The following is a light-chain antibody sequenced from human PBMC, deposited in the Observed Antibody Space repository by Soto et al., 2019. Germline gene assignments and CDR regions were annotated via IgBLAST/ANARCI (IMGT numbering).Light chain of an antibody. V-gene: IGLV2-11*01. Sequence: QSALTQPRSVSGSPGQSVTISCTGTSSDVGAYDYVSWYQHHPTKAPKLIIYDVTERPSGVPDRFSGFKSGNTASLTISGLQAEDEADYYCCSYAGTHSFVFGTGTQLTVL. CDR3: CSYAGTHSFV. CDR2: DVT. CDR1: SSDVGAYDY. J-gene: IGLJ1*01.